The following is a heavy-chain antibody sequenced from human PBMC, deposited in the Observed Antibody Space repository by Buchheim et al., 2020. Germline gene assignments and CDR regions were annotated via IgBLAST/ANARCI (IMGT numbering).Heavy chain of an antibody. CDR3: AKDTLGYNWNYALYYFDY. CDR2: ISGSGDST. Sequence: EVQLLESGGGLVQPGGSLRLSCAASGFTFSSYAMGWVRQAPGKGLEWVSGISGSGDSTYYADSVKGRFTISRDNSKNTLYLQMNSLRAEDTAVYYCAKDTLGYNWNYALYYFDYWGQGTL. V-gene: IGHV3-23*01. J-gene: IGHJ4*02. D-gene: IGHD1-7*01. CDR1: GFTFSSYA.